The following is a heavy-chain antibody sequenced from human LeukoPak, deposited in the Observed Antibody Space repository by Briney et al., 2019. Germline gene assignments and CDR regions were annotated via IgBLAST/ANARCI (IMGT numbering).Heavy chain of an antibody. V-gene: IGHV3-30*18. CDR1: GLTFSSYG. Sequence: GRSLRLSCAASGLTFSSYGMHWVRQAPGKGLEWVAVISYDGSNKYYADSVKGRFTISRDNSKNTLYLQMNSLRAEDTAVYYCAKDRPTGTPGFNWFDPWGQGTLVTVSS. J-gene: IGHJ5*02. CDR2: ISYDGSNK. CDR3: AKDRPTGTPGFNWFDP. D-gene: IGHD1-1*01.